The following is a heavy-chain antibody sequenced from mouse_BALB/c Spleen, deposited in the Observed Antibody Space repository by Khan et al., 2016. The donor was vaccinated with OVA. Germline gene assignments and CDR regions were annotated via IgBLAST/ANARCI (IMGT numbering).Heavy chain of an antibody. CDR1: GYTFTSFW. J-gene: IGHJ3*01. CDR3: SRGGYGSPGAY. CDR2: IDPSKSET. D-gene: IGHD1-1*01. V-gene: IGHV1S127*01. Sequence: QVQLQQSGPELVRPGASVKMSCKASGYTFTSFWIHWVKQRPGQGLEWIGMIDPSKSETRLNQKFKDKATLNVDKSPKTAYMQHSRLTSEDSADEYCSRGGYGSPGAYGGQGTLVTVSA.